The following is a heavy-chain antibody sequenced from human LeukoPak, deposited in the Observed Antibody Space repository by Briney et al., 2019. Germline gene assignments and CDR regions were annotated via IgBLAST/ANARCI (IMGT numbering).Heavy chain of an antibody. CDR1: GFTFSSYE. V-gene: IGHV4-39*07. CDR2: IYYTGDT. Sequence: GSLRLSCAASGFTFSSYEMNWVRQPPGKGLEWIGSIYYTGDTYYNPSLKRRVTISVDTSKNHFSLKLSSVTAADTAVYYCARERREQLLPPYTRSVTYFDYWGQGTLVTVSS. CDR3: ARERREQLLPPYTRSVTYFDY. J-gene: IGHJ4*02. D-gene: IGHD2-2*01.